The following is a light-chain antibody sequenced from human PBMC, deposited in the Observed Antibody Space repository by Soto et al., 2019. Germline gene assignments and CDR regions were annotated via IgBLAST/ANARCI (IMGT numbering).Light chain of an antibody. Sequence: QSVLTQPASVSGSPGQSITISCTGTSSDVGGYNFVSWYRQHPDKAPKIMIFEVSNRPSGVSNRFSGSKSGNTASLTISGLQAEDEADYYCSSYTSGSTPYVFGTGTKVTVL. CDR3: SSYTSGSTPYV. J-gene: IGLJ1*01. CDR2: EVS. CDR1: SSDVGGYNF. V-gene: IGLV2-14*01.